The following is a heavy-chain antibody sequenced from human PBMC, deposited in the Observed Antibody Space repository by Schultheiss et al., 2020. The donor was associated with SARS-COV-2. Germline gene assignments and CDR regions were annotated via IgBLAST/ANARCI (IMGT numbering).Heavy chain of an antibody. V-gene: IGHV4-59*12. CDR3: ARGPVVPAARDAFDI. D-gene: IGHD2-2*01. CDR2: IYYSGST. CDR1: GGSFSGYY. Sequence: SETLSLTCAVYGGSFSGYYWGWIRQPPGKGLEWIGYIYYSGSTYYNPSLKSRVTISVDTSKNQFSLKLSSVTAADTAVYYCARGPVVPAARDAFDIWGQGTMVTVSS. J-gene: IGHJ3*02.